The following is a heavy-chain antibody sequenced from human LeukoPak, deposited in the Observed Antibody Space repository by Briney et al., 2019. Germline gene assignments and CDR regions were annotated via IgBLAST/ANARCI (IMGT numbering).Heavy chain of an antibody. CDR3: ARLPWKYSYGLYYYYGMDV. D-gene: IGHD5-18*01. V-gene: IGHV4-30-4*01. Sequence: SQTLSLTCTVSGGSINSGDYYWTGVRQPPGKGLEWIGYIFGSGSIYYNPSLKSRSTISIDTSKNQFSLRLSSVTAADTAVYYCARLPWKYSYGLYYYYGMDVWGQGTTVTVSS. CDR1: GGSINSGDYY. CDR2: IFGSGSI. J-gene: IGHJ6*02.